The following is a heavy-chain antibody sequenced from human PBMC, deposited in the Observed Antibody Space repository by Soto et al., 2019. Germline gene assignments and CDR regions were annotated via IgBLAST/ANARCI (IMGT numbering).Heavy chain of an antibody. J-gene: IGHJ4*02. V-gene: IGHV2-5*02. CDR1: GFSLTTSGVG. CDR3: AHRVLRTVFGLVTTTAIYFDF. CDR2: IYWDDDK. D-gene: IGHD3-3*01. Sequence: QIPLNESGPMQVKPRKNLTLTCTFSGFSLTTSGVGVGWIRQSPAKAPEWLALIYWDDDKRYSPSLKSRLTITKDTSKNQLVLTMADLDPADTGTYYCAHRVLRTVFGLVTTTAIYFDFWGQGTPVAVSS.